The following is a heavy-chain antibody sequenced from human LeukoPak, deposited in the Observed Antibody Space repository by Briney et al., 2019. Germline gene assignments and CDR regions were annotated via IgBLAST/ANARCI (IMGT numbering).Heavy chain of an antibody. Sequence: SETLSLTCTVSGGSISTYYWSWIRQPPGKELEWIGYIYYSGSTNYNPSLASRVTMSVETSKNQFFLKLNSVTAADTAVYYCSGLGGAIRGYSFGPDPWGQGTLVTVSS. V-gene: IGHV4-59*08. CDR2: IYYSGST. D-gene: IGHD5-18*01. CDR1: GGSISTYY. CDR3: SGLGGAIRGYSFGPDP. J-gene: IGHJ5*02.